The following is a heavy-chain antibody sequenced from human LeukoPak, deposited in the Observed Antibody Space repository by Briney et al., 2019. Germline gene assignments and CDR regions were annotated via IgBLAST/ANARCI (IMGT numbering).Heavy chain of an antibody. Sequence: PGGSLRLSCAASGFTFSGSYMDWVRQAPGKGLEWVSYIANSGSSRNYADSVKGRFTISRDNAKNSLYLQMDSLRDEETAVYYCARSEEAAAWFDYWGQGTLVTVYS. J-gene: IGHJ4*02. V-gene: IGHV3-48*02. CDR2: IANSGSSR. D-gene: IGHD6-13*01. CDR3: ARSEEAAAWFDY. CDR1: GFTFSGSY.